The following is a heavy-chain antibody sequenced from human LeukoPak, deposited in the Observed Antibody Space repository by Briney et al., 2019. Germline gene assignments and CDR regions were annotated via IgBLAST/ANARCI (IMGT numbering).Heavy chain of an antibody. Sequence: SETLSLTCTVSGGSISSYYWSWIRQPPGKGLEWIAYLYYSGNTNYNPSLKSRATISVDTSKNQFSLKLTSVTAADTAVYYCARDRYSYGTTYWYFDLWGRGTLVTVSS. CDR3: ARDRYSYGTTYWYFDL. J-gene: IGHJ2*01. CDR2: LYYSGNT. V-gene: IGHV4-59*01. CDR1: GGSISSYY. D-gene: IGHD5-18*01.